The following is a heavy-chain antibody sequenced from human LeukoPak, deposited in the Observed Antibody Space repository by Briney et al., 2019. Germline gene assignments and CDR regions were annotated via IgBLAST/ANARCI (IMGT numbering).Heavy chain of an antibody. CDR2: LSSSGGST. CDR1: GFTFSNYG. D-gene: IGHD3-9*01. J-gene: IGHJ6*03. V-gene: IGHV3-23*01. CDR3: AKGGGFDWLNYYYMDV. Sequence: GVSLRLSCAASGFTFSNYGMNWVRQAPGKGLEWVSALSSSGGSTYYADSVKGRFTIYRDNSKKTLYLQMSRVRDEDTAVYYCAKGGGFDWLNYYYMDVWGKGTTVIISS.